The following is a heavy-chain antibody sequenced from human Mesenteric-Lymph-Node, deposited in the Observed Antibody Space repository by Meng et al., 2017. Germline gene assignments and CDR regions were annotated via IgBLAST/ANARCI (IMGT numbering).Heavy chain of an antibody. CDR3: ARDLGSGGAVFGY. CDR1: GFTVSSNY. J-gene: IGHJ4*02. CDR2: IYPGGNT. V-gene: IGHV3-53*01. Sequence: GESLKISCAASGFTVSSNYMTWVRQAPGEGLEWVSVIYPGGNTYYADSVKGRFSISRDNSKNTLYLQMNSLRAEDTAVYYCARDLGSGGAVFGYWGQGNLVTVSS. D-gene: IGHD2-15*01.